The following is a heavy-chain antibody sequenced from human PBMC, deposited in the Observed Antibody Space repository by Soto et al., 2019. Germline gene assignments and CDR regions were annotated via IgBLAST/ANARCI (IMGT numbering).Heavy chain of an antibody. CDR3: AWYSSDWSFDS. J-gene: IGHJ4*02. CDR2: VYYSGNT. V-gene: IGHV4-31*03. D-gene: IGHD6-19*01. Sequence: QVQLQESGPGLVKPSQTLSLTCTVSRGSISSGDYYWSWLRQYPGQGPECMGYVYYSGNTYYNPSLMSRVTISLDTTKNRFSLRLSSVTAADTAVYCCAWYSSDWSFDSWGPGALVTGSS. CDR1: RGSISSGDYY.